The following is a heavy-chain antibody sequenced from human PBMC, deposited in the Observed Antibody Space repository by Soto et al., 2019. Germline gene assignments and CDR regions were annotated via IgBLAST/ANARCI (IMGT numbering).Heavy chain of an antibody. CDR1: GFTFSNYA. J-gene: IGHJ4*02. V-gene: IGHV3-30-3*01. D-gene: IGHD3-3*01. CDR3: ARDKRDLRFLEWSYYFDY. Sequence: QVQLVESRGGVVQPGRSLRLSCAPSGFTFSNYAMHWVRQAPGKGLEWVAVISYDGSNKYYADSVKGRFTISRDNSKNTLYLQMNSLRAEDTAVYYCARDKRDLRFLEWSYYFDYWGQGTLVTVSS. CDR2: ISYDGSNK.